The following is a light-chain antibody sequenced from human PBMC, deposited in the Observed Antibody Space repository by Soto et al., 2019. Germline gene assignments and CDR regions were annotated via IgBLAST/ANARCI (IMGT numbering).Light chain of an antibody. CDR2: GAS. V-gene: IGKV3-15*01. J-gene: IGKJ1*01. CDR1: QSVSST. Sequence: EIVLTQSPATLSLSPGERATLSCRASQSVSSTLAWYQQKPGQAPRLLIYGASTRATGIPARFSGSGSGTEFTLTISSLQPEDFATYYCLLDFRYFWAFGQGTKVDIK. CDR3: LLDFRYFWA.